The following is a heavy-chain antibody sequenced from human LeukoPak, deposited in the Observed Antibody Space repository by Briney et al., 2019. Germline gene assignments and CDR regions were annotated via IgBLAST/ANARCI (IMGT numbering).Heavy chain of an antibody. CDR3: AKGWRRDGYNLSF. V-gene: IGHV3-30*18. Sequence: QTGGSLRLSCAASGFTFSSYGMHWVRQAPGKGLEWVAVISYDGSNKYYADSVKGRFTISRDNSKNTLYLQMNSLRAEDTAVYYCAKGWRRDGYNLSFWGQGTLVTVSS. CDR1: GFTFSSYG. J-gene: IGHJ4*02. CDR2: ISYDGSNK. D-gene: IGHD5-24*01.